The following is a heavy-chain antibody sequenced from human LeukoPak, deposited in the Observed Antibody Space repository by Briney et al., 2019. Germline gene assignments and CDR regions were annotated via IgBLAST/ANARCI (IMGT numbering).Heavy chain of an antibody. V-gene: IGHV1-2*02. CDR3: ARAPLTGYYMDV. J-gene: IGHJ6*03. CDR2: INPNSGGT. Sequence: GASVKVSCKASGGTFSSYAISWVRQAPGQGLEWMGWINPNSGGTKYAQKFQGRVTMTRDTTISTAYMELTRLNSDDTAVYYCARAPLTGYYMDVWGKGTTVTVSS. D-gene: IGHD2-8*02. CDR1: GGTFSSYA.